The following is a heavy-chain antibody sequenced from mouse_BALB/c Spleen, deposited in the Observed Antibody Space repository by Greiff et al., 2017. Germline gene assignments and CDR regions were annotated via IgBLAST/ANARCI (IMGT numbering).Heavy chain of an antibody. CDR2: IEPAIGNT. D-gene: IGHD2-1*01. J-gene: IGHJ3*01. V-gene: IGHV14-3*02. CDR1: GFNIKDTY. CDR3: ARTGGNPRDHFAY. Sequence: VQLQQSGAELVKPGASVKLSCTASGFNIKDTYMHWVKQRPEQGLEWIGRIEPAIGNTKYDPKFSGKATITADTSSNTAYLQLSSLTSEDTAVYYGARTGGNPRDHFAYWGQGTLVTVSA.